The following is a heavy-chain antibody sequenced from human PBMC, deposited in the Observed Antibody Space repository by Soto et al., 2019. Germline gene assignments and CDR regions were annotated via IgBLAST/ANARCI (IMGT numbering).Heavy chain of an antibody. CDR1: GFTFSSYA. CDR2: ISYDGSNK. D-gene: IGHD3-16*01. V-gene: IGHV3-30-3*01. CDR3: ARDKGEMAISTGLDY. Sequence: QVQLVESGGGVVQPGRSLRLSCAASGFTFSSYAMHWVRQAPGKGLELVAVISYDGSNKYYADSVKGRFTISRDNSKNTLYLQMNSLRAEDTAVYYCARDKGEMAISTGLDYWGQGTLVTVSS. J-gene: IGHJ4*02.